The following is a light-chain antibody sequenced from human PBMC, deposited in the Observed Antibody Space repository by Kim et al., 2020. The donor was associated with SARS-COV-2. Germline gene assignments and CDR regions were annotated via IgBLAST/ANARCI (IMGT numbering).Light chain of an antibody. V-gene: IGKV3-11*01. CDR1: QSVSSY. CDR3: QQRSNWIT. Sequence: ALLPGERATLSCRASQSVSSYLAWYQQKPGQAPRLLIDDASNRATGIPARCSGSGSGTDFTLTISSLEPEDFAVYYCQQRSNWITFGQGTRLEIK. J-gene: IGKJ5*01. CDR2: DAS.